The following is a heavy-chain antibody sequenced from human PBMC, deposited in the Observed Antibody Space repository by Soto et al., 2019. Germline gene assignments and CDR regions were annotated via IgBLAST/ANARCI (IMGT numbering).Heavy chain of an antibody. CDR2: INPRFGDT. J-gene: IGHJ6*02. Sequence: QVQLVQSGAELKEPGDSVRVSCEASGYTFTAYYIHWVRQAPGQGLEWMGWINPRFGDTSYAQDFQGRVSMTRATSIRTVYMELSRLTSDATAIYYCARNMDYYYGPGSGNGHGFWGQGTTLTVFS. CDR3: ARNMDYYYGPGSGNGHGF. V-gene: IGHV1-2*02. D-gene: IGHD3-10*01. CDR1: GYTFTAYY.